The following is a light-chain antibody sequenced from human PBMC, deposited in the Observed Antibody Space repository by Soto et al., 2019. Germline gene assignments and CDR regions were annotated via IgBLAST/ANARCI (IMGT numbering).Light chain of an antibody. CDR1: QSVSSN. J-gene: IGKJ4*01. V-gene: IGKV3-15*01. CDR2: GAF. CDR3: LQRGNWPPLT. Sequence: EIVMTQSPANLSVSPGERATLSCRASQSVSSNLAWYQQKPAQAPRLLIYGAFTRATGIPASFSGSGSGTEFTLTISSLQSEDFAIYYCLQRGNWPPLTFGGATKVEI.